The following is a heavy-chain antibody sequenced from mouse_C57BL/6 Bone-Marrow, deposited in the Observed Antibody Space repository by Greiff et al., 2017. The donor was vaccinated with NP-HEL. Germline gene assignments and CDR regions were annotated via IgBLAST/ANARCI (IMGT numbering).Heavy chain of an antibody. V-gene: IGHV1-76*01. J-gene: IGHJ3*01. CDR2: IYPGSGNT. CDR3: ARGCYGSSYSWFAY. CDR1: GYTFTDYY. D-gene: IGHD1-1*01. Sequence: QVQLKQSGAELVRPGASVKLSCKASGYTFTDYYINWVKQRPGQGLEWIARIYPGSGNTYYNEKFKGKATLTAEKSSSTAYMQLSSLTSEDSAVYFCARGCYGSSYSWFAYWGQGTLVTVSA.